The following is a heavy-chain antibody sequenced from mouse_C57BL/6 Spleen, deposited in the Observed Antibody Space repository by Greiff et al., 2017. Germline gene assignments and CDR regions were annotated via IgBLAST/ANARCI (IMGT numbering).Heavy chain of an antibody. V-gene: IGHV1-81*01. CDR1: GYTFTSYG. CDR2: IYPRSGNT. Sequence: VQLQQSGAELARPGASVKLSCKASGYTFTSYGISWVKQRTGQGLEWIGEIYPRSGNTYYNEKFKGKATLTADKSSSTAYMELRSLTSEDSAGYFCARSYYSNYEYFDVWGTGTTVTVSS. CDR3: ARSYYSNYEYFDV. J-gene: IGHJ1*03. D-gene: IGHD2-5*01.